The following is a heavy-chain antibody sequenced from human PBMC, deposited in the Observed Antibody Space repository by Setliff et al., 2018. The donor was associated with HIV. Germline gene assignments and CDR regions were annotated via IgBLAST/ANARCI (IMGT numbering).Heavy chain of an antibody. Sequence: KPSETLSLTCTVSGDSISSGDYYWTRIRQPPGKGLEWIGYIYNSGSTYYEPSLRGRVTISIDRSKNQFSLKLNSVTAADTAVYYCARETNASGSLTAYWYFDLWGRGTLVTVSS. D-gene: IGHD3-10*01. J-gene: IGHJ2*01. CDR2: IYNSGST. V-gene: IGHV4-30-4*08. CDR3: ARETNASGSLTAYWYFDL. CDR1: GDSISSGDYY.